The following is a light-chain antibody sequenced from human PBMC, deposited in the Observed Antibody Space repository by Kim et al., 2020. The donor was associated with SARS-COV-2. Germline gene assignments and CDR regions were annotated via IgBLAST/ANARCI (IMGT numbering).Light chain of an antibody. J-gene: IGKJ2*01. Sequence: SPGERPHLSRMASQSFLTNLAWYQQTPGQPPRLLIYGSSTRATGIPARYSDSGSGTEFTLTISSLQSEDIAFCYCQQYNNWPPYTFGRENELEI. V-gene: IGKV3-15*01. CDR1: QSFLTN. CDR3: QQYNNWPPYT. CDR2: GSS.